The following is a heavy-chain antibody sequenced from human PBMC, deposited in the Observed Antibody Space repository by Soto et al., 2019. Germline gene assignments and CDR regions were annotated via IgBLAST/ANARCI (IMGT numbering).Heavy chain of an antibody. V-gene: IGHV1-18*04. J-gene: IGHJ6*02. CDR2: ISAYNGNT. D-gene: IGHD6-6*01. CDR3: ARLSSSGYYYYGMDV. Sequence: QVPLVQSGAEVKKPGASVKVSCKASGYTFTSYGISWVRQAPGQGLEWMGWISAYNGNTNYAQKLQGRVTMTTDTSTSTAYMELRSLRFDDTAVYYCARLSSSGYYYYGMDVWGQGTTVTVSS. CDR1: GYTFTSYG.